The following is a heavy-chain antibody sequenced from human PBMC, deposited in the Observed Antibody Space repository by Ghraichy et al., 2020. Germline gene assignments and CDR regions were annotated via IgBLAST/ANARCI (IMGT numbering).Heavy chain of an antibody. CDR3: ARDSGEDYGDYGDYYYFSHGMGV. J-gene: IGHJ6*02. V-gene: IGHV3-7*01. D-gene: IGHD4-17*01. CDR2: IDQDGTDR. Sequence: GGSLRLSCAASGFTFSSHCVNWVRQAPGKGLEWVANIDQDGTDRVYVDSVKGRFSISRDNAKNTVYLQMNRLRVEDTAVYYCARDSGEDYGDYGDYYYFSHGMGVWGQGTTVTVSS. CDR1: GFTFSSHC.